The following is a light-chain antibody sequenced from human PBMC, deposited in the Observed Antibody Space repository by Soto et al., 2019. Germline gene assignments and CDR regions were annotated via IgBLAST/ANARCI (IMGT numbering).Light chain of an antibody. J-gene: IGKJ2*01. V-gene: IGKV1-39*01. CDR2: SAS. CDR3: QQSVRTPHT. Sequence: DIQLTQSPSSLSASVGARVTLTCRASETVTTNVNWYQQKPGQAPNLLIYSASDFPSGVPSRFSGSGSGTECTLTISGLQPEDFATYYCQQSVRTPHTGGQGTDLEI. CDR1: ETVTTN.